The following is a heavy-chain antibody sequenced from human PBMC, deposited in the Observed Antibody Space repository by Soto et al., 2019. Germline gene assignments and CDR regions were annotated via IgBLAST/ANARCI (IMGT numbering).Heavy chain of an antibody. D-gene: IGHD4-17*01. CDR3: ARNDDYRDYKLGY. CDR1: GYAFTSYG. CDR2: ISAYNGNT. J-gene: IGHJ1*01. V-gene: IGHV1-18*04. Sequence: ASVKGSCKASGYAFTSYGISWVRQAPGQGLEWMGWISAYNGNTNYAQKLQGRVTMTTDTSTSTAYMEPRSLRSDDTAVYYCARNDDYRDYKLGYCGQGTLVSVSS.